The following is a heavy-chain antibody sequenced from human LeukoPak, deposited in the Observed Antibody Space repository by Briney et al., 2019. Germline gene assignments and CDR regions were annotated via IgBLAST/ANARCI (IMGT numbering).Heavy chain of an antibody. V-gene: IGHV4-4*07. CDR2: IYTSGNT. CDR1: GGSISSNY. D-gene: IGHD6-13*01. CDR3: AGDRAAVGIFDY. J-gene: IGHJ4*02. Sequence: PSETLSLTCSVSGGSISSNYWSWIRQPAGKGLEWIGRIYTSGNTNYNPSLKSRVTVSLDTSKNHFSLKLSSVTAADTAVYYCAGDRAAVGIFDYWGQGTLVIVSS.